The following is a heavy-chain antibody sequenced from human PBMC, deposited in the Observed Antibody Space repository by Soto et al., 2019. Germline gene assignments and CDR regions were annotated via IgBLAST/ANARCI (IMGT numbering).Heavy chain of an antibody. CDR2: IGSAGDT. CDR3: ARGSSSSGSYCFDS. Sequence: EVQLVESGGGLVQPGGSLRLSCAASGFSFSSYDMHWVRQTTGKGLEWVSAIGSAGDTYYAGSVKGQFTISRENAKNSLYLQMNGLRVGDTALYYCARGSSSSGSYCFDSWGQGTLVTVSS. D-gene: IGHD6-19*01. J-gene: IGHJ4*02. V-gene: IGHV3-13*01. CDR1: GFSFSSYD.